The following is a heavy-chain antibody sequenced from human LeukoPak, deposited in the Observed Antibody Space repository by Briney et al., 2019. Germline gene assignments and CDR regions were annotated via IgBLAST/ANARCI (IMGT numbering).Heavy chain of an antibody. Sequence: GRSLRLSCAASGFTFSSYAMHWVRQAPGKGLEWVAVISYDGSNKYYADSVKGRFTISRDNSKNTLYLQMNSLRAEDTAVYYCAREMGGNAPDYWGQGTLVTVSS. D-gene: IGHD4-23*01. J-gene: IGHJ4*02. V-gene: IGHV3-30*04. CDR3: AREMGGNAPDY. CDR2: ISYDGSNK. CDR1: GFTFSSYA.